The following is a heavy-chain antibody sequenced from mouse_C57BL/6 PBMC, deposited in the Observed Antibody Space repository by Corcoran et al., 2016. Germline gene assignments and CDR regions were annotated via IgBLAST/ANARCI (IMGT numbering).Heavy chain of an antibody. CDR2: INPYNGGT. CDR3: ARESNYDDYYAMDY. D-gene: IGHD2-5*01. Sequence: EVQLQQSGPVLVKPGASVKMSCKASGYTFTDYYMNWVKQSHGKSLEWIGVINPYNGGTSYNQKFKGKATLTVDKSSSTAYMELNSLTSEDSAVYYCARESNYDDYYAMDYWCQGTSVTVSS. V-gene: IGHV1-19*01. CDR1: GYTFTDYY. J-gene: IGHJ4*01.